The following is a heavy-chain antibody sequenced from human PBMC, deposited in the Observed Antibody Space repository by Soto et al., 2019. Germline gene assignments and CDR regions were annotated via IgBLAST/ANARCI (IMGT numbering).Heavy chain of an antibody. Sequence: GESLKISCKGSGYSFTSYWIGWVRQMPGKGLEWMGIIYPGDSDTRYSPSFQGQVTISADKSISTAYLQWSSLKASDTAMYYCAKTHGAGYSSGWYGDYFDYWGQGTLVTVSS. CDR1: GYSFTSYW. J-gene: IGHJ4*02. D-gene: IGHD6-19*01. CDR3: AKTHGAGYSSGWYGDYFDY. CDR2: IYPGDSDT. V-gene: IGHV5-51*01.